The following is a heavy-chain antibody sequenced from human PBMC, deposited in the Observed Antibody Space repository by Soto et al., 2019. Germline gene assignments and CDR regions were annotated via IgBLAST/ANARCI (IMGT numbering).Heavy chain of an antibody. CDR3: ARDRLYDSNTYYYKYGMDV. J-gene: IGHJ6*02. Sequence: QVQLVDSGGGVVQPGRSLRLSCAASGFTFSSYAMHWVRQAPGKGLEWVAVISYDETDKYYADSVKGRFTISRDNSKNTLYLQMSSLIPEDTAVYYCARDRLYDSNTYYYKYGMDVWGQGTTVTVSS. CDR1: GFTFSSYA. V-gene: IGHV3-30-3*01. CDR2: ISYDETDK. D-gene: IGHD3-22*01.